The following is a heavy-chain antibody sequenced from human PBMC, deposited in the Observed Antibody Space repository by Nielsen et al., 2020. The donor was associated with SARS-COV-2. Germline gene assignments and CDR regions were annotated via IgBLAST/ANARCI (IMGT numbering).Heavy chain of an antibody. CDR2: ISYDGNNK. CDR1: GFTFRGSA. Sequence: GESLKISCAASGFTFRGSAMHWVRQAPGNGLEWVAIISYDGNNKYADSVKGRFTISRDNSKNTLYLEMTSLRAEDTAVYYCARETIEHTSSFFDFWGQGTLVTVSS. V-gene: IGHV3-30*04. D-gene: IGHD6-6*01. J-gene: IGHJ4*02. CDR3: ARETIEHTSSFFDF.